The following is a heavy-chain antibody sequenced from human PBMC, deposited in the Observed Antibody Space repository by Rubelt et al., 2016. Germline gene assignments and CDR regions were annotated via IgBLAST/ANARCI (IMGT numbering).Heavy chain of an antibody. CDR1: A. CDR3: ARDIRYSSGNQ. D-gene: IGHD6-19*01. CDR2: IIPILGIA. Sequence: AISWVRQAPGQGLEWMGGIIPILGIANYAQKFQGRVTITADKSTSTAYMELSSLRSEDTAVYYCARDIRYSSGNQWGQGTLVTVSS. J-gene: IGHJ4*02. V-gene: IGHV1-69*10.